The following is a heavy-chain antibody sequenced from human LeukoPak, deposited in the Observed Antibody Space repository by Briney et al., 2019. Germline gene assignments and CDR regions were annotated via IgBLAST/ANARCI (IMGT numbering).Heavy chain of an antibody. Sequence: PSETLSLTCTVSGGSINKYYWSWIRQPAGKGLEWIGRIYTRGSTNYNPSLKSRVTMSVDTSKNQFSLKLSSVTAADTAVYYCASGRYCSADICSGGDAFDIWGQGTMVSVSS. J-gene: IGHJ3*02. CDR3: ASGRYCSADICSGGDAFDI. D-gene: IGHD2-15*01. CDR2: IYTRGST. V-gene: IGHV4-4*07. CDR1: GGSINKYY.